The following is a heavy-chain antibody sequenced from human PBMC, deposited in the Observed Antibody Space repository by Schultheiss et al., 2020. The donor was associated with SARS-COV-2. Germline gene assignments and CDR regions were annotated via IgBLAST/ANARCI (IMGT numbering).Heavy chain of an antibody. J-gene: IGHJ4*02. CDR1: GYSFTSYW. Sequence: GGSLRLSCKGSGYSFTSYWIGWVRQAPGKGLEWVSAISGSGGSTYYADSVKGRFTISRDNSKNTLYLQMDSLRAEDTAVYYCARHIAGTFDYWGQGTLVTVSS. CDR2: ISGSGGST. V-gene: IGHV3-23*01. D-gene: IGHD2-21*01. CDR3: ARHIAGTFDY.